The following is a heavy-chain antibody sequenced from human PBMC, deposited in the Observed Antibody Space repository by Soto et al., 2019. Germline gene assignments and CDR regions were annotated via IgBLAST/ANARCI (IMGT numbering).Heavy chain of an antibody. J-gene: IGHJ4*02. D-gene: IGHD2-8*01. Sequence: EVQLVESGGGLVQPGGSLKLSCAASGFTFSGSAMHWVRQASGKGLEWVGRIRSKANSYATAYAASMKGRFTISRDDSKNTAYLRMNGLKTEDTAVYYCTRRRCTNGVCYTDYWGQGTLVTVSS. CDR3: TRRRCTNGVCYTDY. CDR2: IRSKANSYAT. V-gene: IGHV3-73*01. CDR1: GFTFSGSA.